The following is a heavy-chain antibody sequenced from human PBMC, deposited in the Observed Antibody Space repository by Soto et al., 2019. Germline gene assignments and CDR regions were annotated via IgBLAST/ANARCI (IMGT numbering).Heavy chain of an antibody. Sequence: GGSLRLSCAASGFTFDDYAMHWVRQAPGKGLEWVSGISWNSGSIGYADSVKGRFTISRDNAKNSLYLQMNSLRAEDTALYYCAKELSAGYSSGWYYFDYWGQGTLVTVSS. D-gene: IGHD6-19*01. CDR3: AKELSAGYSSGWYYFDY. CDR2: ISWNSGSI. CDR1: GFTFDDYA. V-gene: IGHV3-9*01. J-gene: IGHJ4*02.